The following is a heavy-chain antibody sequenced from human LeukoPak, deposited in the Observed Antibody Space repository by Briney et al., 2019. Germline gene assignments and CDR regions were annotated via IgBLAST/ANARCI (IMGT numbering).Heavy chain of an antibody. V-gene: IGHV3-7*01. CDR3: ARTPGDWYFDL. CDR1: GFTFSSYW. CDR2: INQGGSDR. J-gene: IGHJ2*01. Sequence: PGGSLRLSCAASGFTFSSYWMSWVRQAPGKGLEWVANINQGGSDRYYVDSVKGRFTISRDNAKNSLDLQLNSLRVEDTAVYYCARTPGDWYFDLWGRGTLVTVSS.